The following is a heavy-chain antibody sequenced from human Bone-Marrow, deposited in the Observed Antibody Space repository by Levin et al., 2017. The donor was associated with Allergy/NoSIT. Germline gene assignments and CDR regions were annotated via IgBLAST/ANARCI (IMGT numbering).Heavy chain of an antibody. J-gene: IGHJ4*02. Sequence: PSETLSLTCTVSGGSISITDYFWGWIRQPPGKGLEWIVSMEYSGSPYYNTSLQTRVTISFDTSKNEFSLRLDSVSATDTARYYCARRPNSGGYPESYFDFWGQGILVTVSS. D-gene: IGHD5-12*01. CDR3: ARRPNSGGYPESYFDF. CDR2: MEYSGSP. CDR1: GGSISITDYF. V-gene: IGHV4-39*01.